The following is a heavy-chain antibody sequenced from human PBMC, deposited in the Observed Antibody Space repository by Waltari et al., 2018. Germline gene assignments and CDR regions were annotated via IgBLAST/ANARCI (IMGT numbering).Heavy chain of an antibody. CDR2: FDPEEGET. CDR1: GYTLTELS. Sequence: QVQLVQSGAEVKKPGASVKVSCPVSGYTLTELSMHWLRQAPGKGLEWMGGFDPEEGETIDAQKFQGRVTMTEDTSTDTAYMELSSLRSEDTAVYYCATRHDNSVDAFDIWGQGTMVTVSS. D-gene: IGHD1-20*01. V-gene: IGHV1-24*01. CDR3: ATRHDNSVDAFDI. J-gene: IGHJ3*02.